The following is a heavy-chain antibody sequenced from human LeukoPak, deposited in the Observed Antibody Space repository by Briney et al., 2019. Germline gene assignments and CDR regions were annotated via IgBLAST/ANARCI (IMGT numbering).Heavy chain of an antibody. CDR2: IHYSGST. CDR3: ARLGFMSSSWPHYYMDV. V-gene: IGHV4-59*12. CDR1: GGSINNYY. J-gene: IGHJ6*03. D-gene: IGHD6-13*01. Sequence: PSETLSLTCTVSGGSINNYYWSWIRQPPGKGLEWIGYIHYSGSTNYNPSLKSRVTISVDTSKNQFSLKLNSVTAADTAVYYCARLGFMSSSWPHYYMDVWDKGTTVTVS.